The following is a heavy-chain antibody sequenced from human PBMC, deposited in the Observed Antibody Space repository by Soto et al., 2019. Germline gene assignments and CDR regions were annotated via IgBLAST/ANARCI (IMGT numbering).Heavy chain of an antibody. Sequence: EVQLLASGGGLVQPGGSLRLSCAGSGFTFSDYAISWVRQAPGKGLEWVSAMSGRGGSVYYADSVKGRFTISRDNSKNTVYLQMSSLRGEDTAIYYCAKTFGSNWLLDYWGRGTLVTVSS. V-gene: IGHV3-23*01. D-gene: IGHD6-13*01. CDR2: MSGRGGSV. J-gene: IGHJ4*02. CDR1: GFTFSDYA. CDR3: AKTFGSNWLLDY.